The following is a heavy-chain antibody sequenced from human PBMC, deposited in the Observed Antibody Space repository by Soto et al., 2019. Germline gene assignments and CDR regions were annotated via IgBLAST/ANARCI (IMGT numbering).Heavy chain of an antibody. Sequence: PSETLSLTCAVYGGSFSGYYWSWIRQPPGKGLEWIGEINHSGSTNYNPSLKSRVTISVDTSKNQFSLKLSSVTAADTAVYYCARGEDIVVVPAATPNWFDPWGQGTLVTVSS. CDR3: ARGEDIVVVPAATPNWFDP. V-gene: IGHV4-34*01. CDR2: INHSGST. D-gene: IGHD2-2*01. CDR1: GGSFSGYY. J-gene: IGHJ5*02.